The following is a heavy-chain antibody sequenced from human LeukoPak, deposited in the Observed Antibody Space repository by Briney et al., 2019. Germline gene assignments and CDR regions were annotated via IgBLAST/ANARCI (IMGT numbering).Heavy chain of an antibody. J-gene: IGHJ3*02. CDR1: GGSLSGYY. V-gene: IGHV4-34*01. D-gene: IGHD3-22*01. CDR2: INHSGST. Sequence: KPSETLSLTCAVYGGSLSGYYWSWIRQPPGKGLEWIGEINHSGSTNYNPSLKSRVTISVDTSKNQFSLKLSSVTAADTAVYYCARGGNTMISNAFDIWGQGTTVTVSS. CDR3: ARGGNTMISNAFDI.